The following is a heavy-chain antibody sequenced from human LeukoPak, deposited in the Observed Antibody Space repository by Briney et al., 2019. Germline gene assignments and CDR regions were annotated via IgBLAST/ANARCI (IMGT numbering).Heavy chain of an antibody. CDR3: AKDLGYSYGWVDY. D-gene: IGHD5-18*01. J-gene: IGHJ4*02. CDR1: GFSFHTHA. CDR2: ISGNGAQT. V-gene: IGHV3-23*01. Sequence: GGSLRLSCTASGFSFHTHAMSWVRQAPGKGLEWVSTISGNGAQTFSAGSGKGRFTISRDNSRTTLYLQMNNLRAEDTALYYCAKDLGYSYGWVDYWGQGILVTVSA.